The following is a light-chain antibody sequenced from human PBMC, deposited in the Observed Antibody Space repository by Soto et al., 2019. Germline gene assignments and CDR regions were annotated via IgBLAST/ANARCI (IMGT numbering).Light chain of an antibody. V-gene: IGKV3-11*01. J-gene: IGKJ5*01. CDR1: QSVSSY. CDR2: DAS. CDR3: QQRSNWLT. Sequence: IVLTQSPVTLSLSPGEGATLSCRASQSVSSYLAWYQQKPGQAPRLLIYDASNRATGIPARFSGSGSGTDFTLTISSLEPEDFAVYYCQQRSNWLTFGQGTRLEIK.